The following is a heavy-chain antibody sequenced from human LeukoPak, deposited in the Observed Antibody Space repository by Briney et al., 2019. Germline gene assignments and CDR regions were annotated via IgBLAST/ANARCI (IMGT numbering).Heavy chain of an antibody. V-gene: IGHV4-4*02. CDR3: ARGDYGDAPLGAFDI. D-gene: IGHD4-17*01. J-gene: IGHJ3*02. Sequence: SETLSLTCAVSGGSISSSNWWSWVRQPPGKGLEWIGEIYHSGSTNYNPSLKSRVTISVDKSKNQFSLKLSSVTAADTAVYYCARGDYGDAPLGAFDIWGQGTMVTVSS. CDR2: IYHSGST. CDR1: GGSISSSNW.